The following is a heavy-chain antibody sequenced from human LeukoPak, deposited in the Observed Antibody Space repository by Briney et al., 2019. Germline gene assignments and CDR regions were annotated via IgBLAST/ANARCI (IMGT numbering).Heavy chain of an antibody. CDR3: ARADNWQSGGA. J-gene: IGHJ5*02. CDR2: NNSDGSYT. D-gene: IGHD1-1*01. V-gene: IGHV3-74*01. Sequence: GGSLRLSCVASGFSFSNYWMCWGRQAPGKGLVWVSRNNSDGSYTDYADSAKGRFTISRDNAKDTLYLQMNSLRADDTAVYYCARADNWQSGGAWGQGTLVTVSS. CDR1: GFSFSNYW.